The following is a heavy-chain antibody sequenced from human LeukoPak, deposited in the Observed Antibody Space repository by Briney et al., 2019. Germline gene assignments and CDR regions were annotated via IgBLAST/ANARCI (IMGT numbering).Heavy chain of an antibody. D-gene: IGHD5-18*01. V-gene: IGHV3-7*01. CDR3: ARDRGYFY. Sequence: GGSLRLSCAASGFTFSSYWMSWVRQVPGKGLEWVANIDQDGSEKYYVDSVKGRFTISRDNAKNSLYLQVNSLRAEGTAVYYCARDRGYFYWGQGTLVTVSS. CDR1: GFTFSSYW. J-gene: IGHJ4*02. CDR2: IDQDGSEK.